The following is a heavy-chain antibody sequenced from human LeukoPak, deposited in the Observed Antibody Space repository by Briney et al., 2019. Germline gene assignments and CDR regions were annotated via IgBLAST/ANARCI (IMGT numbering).Heavy chain of an antibody. CDR1: GGSVNSGSYY. CDR3: ARHFDGAYAKVDF. Sequence: KASETLSLTCTVSGGSVNSGSYYWGWIRQPPGQGLEWIGSIYYRGSTYYNPSLKSRVTISVDTSKNQFSLKLSSVTAADTAVYCCARHFDGAYAKVDFWGQGTLVTVSS. CDR2: IYYRGST. J-gene: IGHJ4*02. D-gene: IGHD2-8*01. V-gene: IGHV4-39*01.